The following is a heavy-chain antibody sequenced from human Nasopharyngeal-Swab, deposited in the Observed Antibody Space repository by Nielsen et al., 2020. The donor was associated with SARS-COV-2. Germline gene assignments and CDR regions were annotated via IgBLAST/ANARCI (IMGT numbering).Heavy chain of an antibody. CDR3: ARDGLYDSSGYYQWYFDY. CDR2: ISWDGGST. D-gene: IGHD3-22*01. J-gene: IGHJ4*02. CDR1: GFTFDDYT. V-gene: IGHV3-43*01. Sequence: GESLKISCAASGFTFDDYTMHWVRQAPGKGLEWVSLISWDGGSTYYADSVKGRFTISRDNAKNSLYLQMNSLRAEDTAVYYCARDGLYDSSGYYQWYFDYWGQGTLVTVSS.